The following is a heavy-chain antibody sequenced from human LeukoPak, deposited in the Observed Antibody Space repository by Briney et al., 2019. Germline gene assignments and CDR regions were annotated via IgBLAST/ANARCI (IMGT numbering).Heavy chain of an antibody. D-gene: IGHD6-13*01. J-gene: IGHJ4*02. CDR2: ITGSGATT. V-gene: IGHV3-23*01. Sequence: GGSLRLSCAASGFTFSSYAVTWVRQAPGKGLEWFSGITGSGATTFYADSVKGRFTISRDNSKNTLYLQMHSLRAEDTAVYYCVKDYSTIAAAANPLFDYWGQGALVTVSS. CDR3: VKDYSTIAAAANPLFDY. CDR1: GFTFSSYA.